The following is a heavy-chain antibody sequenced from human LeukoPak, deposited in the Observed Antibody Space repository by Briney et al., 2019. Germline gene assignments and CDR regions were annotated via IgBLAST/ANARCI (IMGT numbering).Heavy chain of an antibody. V-gene: IGHV4-4*07. CDR2: INISGST. J-gene: IGHJ4*02. D-gene: IGHD6-19*01. Sequence: SETLSLTCTVSGGSISGYYWSWIRQPAGKGLEWIGRINISGSTNYNPSLKSRVTMSGDSSKNQFSLKLSSLTAADTAVYYCARERYSSGWYLDYWGQGTLVTVSS. CDR3: ARERYSSGWYLDY. CDR1: GGSISGYY.